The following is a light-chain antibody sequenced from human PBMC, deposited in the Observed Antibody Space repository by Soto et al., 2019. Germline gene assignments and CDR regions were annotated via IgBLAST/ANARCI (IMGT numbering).Light chain of an antibody. J-gene: IGKJ5*01. CDR2: GAS. CDR1: QSVRSN. Sequence: EIVMTQSPSTLSVSPGERVTLSCRASQSVRSNLAWYQQKPGQAPRLLIYGASTRATGLPARFRGSGSGTDFTLTISSLQSEDFAVYYCQQNNNWPPITFGQGTRLEIK. CDR3: QQNNNWPPIT. V-gene: IGKV3-15*01.